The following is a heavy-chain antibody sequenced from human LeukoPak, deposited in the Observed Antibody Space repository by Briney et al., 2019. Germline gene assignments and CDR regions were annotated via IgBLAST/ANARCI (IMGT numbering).Heavy chain of an antibody. CDR1: GFTFSSYS. Sequence: GGSLSLSCAASGFTFSSYSMHWVPHAPGKGGEWVAVISYDENNKYYADSVKGRFTISRDNSNQTVSLQMDSQRAEDTAVNYCVKSVYHSGNYWGQGTLVTVSS. J-gene: IGHJ4*02. CDR3: VKSVYHSGNY. CDR2: ISYDENNK. D-gene: IGHD3-10*01. V-gene: IGHV3-30*04.